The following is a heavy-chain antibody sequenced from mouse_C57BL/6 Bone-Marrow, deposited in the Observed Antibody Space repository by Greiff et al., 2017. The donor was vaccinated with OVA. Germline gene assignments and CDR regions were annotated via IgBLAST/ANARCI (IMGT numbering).Heavy chain of an antibody. Sequence: CTASGIDFSRYWMSWVRRAPGKGLEWIGEINPDSSTINYAPSLKDKFIISRDNAKNTLYLQMSKVRSEDTALYYCATSNFLAYWGQGTLVTVSA. CDR2: INPDSSTI. J-gene: IGHJ3*01. CDR1: GIDFSRYW. CDR3: ATSNFLAY. V-gene: IGHV4-1*01. D-gene: IGHD4-1*01.